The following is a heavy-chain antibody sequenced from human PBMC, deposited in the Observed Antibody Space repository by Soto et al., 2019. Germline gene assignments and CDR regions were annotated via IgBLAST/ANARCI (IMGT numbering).Heavy chain of an antibody. CDR3: AKDRSAKYSSSWYGYYYYGMDV. CDR2: ISGSGGST. J-gene: IGHJ6*02. Sequence: ESGGGLVQPGGSLRLSCAASGFTFSSYAMSWVRQAPGKGLEWVSAISGSGGSTYYADSVKGRFTISRDNSKNTLYLQMNSLRAEDTAVYYCAKDRSAKYSSSWYGYYYYGMDVWGQGTTVTVSS. CDR1: GFTFSSYA. D-gene: IGHD6-13*01. V-gene: IGHV3-23*01.